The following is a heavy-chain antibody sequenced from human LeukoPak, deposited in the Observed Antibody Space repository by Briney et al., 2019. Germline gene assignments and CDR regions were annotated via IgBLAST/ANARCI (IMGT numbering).Heavy chain of an antibody. J-gene: IGHJ2*01. CDR3: ARIGAAGDWYFDL. CDR2: IYGAGRT. V-gene: IGHV3-53*01. D-gene: IGHD6-13*01. CDR1: GFIVSSNY. Sequence: GGSLRLSCAASGFIVSSNYMSWVRQAPRPGLDWVSVIYGAGRTYYADSVKGRFTISRDNSMNTFYLQMNSLRAEDMAVYYCARIGAAGDWYFDLWGRGTLVIDSS.